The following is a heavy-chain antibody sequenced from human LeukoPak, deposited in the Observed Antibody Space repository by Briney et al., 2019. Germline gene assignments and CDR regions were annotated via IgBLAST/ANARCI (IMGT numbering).Heavy chain of an antibody. CDR1: GFTFSSYA. CDR2: ISGSGGST. J-gene: IGHJ4*02. V-gene: IGHV3-23*01. Sequence: GGSLRLSCAASGFTFSSYAMSWVRQAPGEGLEWVSAISGSGGSTYYADSVKGRFTISRDNSKNTLYLQMNSLRAEDTAVYYCAKEVPYYYDSSAGSYFDYWGQGTLVTVSS. CDR3: AKEVPYYYDSSAGSYFDY. D-gene: IGHD3-22*01.